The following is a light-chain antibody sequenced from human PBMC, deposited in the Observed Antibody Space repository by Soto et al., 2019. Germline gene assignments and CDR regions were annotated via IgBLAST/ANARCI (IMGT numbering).Light chain of an antibody. CDR3: AAWDDSLNGLV. Sequence: QSVLTQPPSASGTLGQRVTISCSGSSANIGSNTVNWYQQPPGTAPKLLIYSNNQRPSGAPDRFSGSKSGTSASLAISGLQSEDEADYYCAAWDDSLNGLVFGGGSKLTVL. CDR1: SANIGSNT. CDR2: SNN. J-gene: IGLJ3*02. V-gene: IGLV1-44*01.